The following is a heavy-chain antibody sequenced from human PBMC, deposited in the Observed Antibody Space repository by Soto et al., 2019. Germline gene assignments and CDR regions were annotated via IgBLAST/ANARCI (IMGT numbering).Heavy chain of an antibody. CDR2: ITPILGVT. J-gene: IGHJ6*02. CDR1: GGTLNSNT. Sequence: QVQLVQSGAEVKKPGSSVKVSCEASGGTLNSNTITWVRQAPGQRLEWVGKITPILGVTTYAQRFHGRVTITADKATSTVYMDLSGLRSEDSAVYYCARWNEVAIIKETPYYYYGMDVWGQGTTVTVSS. V-gene: IGHV1-69*02. CDR3: ARWNEVAIIKETPYYYYGMDV. D-gene: IGHD5-12*01.